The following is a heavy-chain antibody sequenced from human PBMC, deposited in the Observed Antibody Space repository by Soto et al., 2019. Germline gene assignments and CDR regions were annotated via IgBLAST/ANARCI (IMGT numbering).Heavy chain of an antibody. CDR3: ATSDPYYYDSSGYSAFDY. V-gene: IGHV4-4*02. D-gene: IGHD3-22*01. CDR2: IYHSGST. Sequence: TLSLTCAVSGGSISSSNWWSWVRQPPGKGLEWIGEIYHSGSTNYNPSLKSRVTISVDKSKNQFSLKLSSVTAADTAVYYCATSDPYYYDSSGYSAFDYWGQGTLVTVSS. CDR1: GGSISSSNW. J-gene: IGHJ4*02.